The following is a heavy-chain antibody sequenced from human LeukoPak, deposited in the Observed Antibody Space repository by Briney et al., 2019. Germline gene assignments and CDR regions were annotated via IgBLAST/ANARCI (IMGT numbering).Heavy chain of an antibody. J-gene: IGHJ6*03. CDR3: ARWVSIAAAGTTTEPINYYYYYYMDV. D-gene: IGHD6-13*01. V-gene: IGHV1-18*01. CDR1: GYTFTSYG. CDR2: ISAYNGNT. Sequence: GASVKVSCKASGYTFTSYGISWVRQAPGQGLEWMGWISAYNGNTNYAQKLQGRVTVTTDTYTSTAYMELRSLRSDDTAVYYCARWVSIAAAGTTTEPINYYYYYYMDVWGKGTTVTVSS.